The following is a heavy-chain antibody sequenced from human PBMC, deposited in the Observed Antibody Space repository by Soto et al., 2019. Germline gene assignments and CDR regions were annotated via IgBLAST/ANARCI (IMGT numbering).Heavy chain of an antibody. V-gene: IGHV3-48*01. Sequence: HPGGSLRLSCAASGFTFNTYSMNWVRQAPGKGLEWISYINSISSIIYYADSVKGRFSISRDNAKNSLYLQMNSLRAEDTAVYYCASLGKASAALSYNWGQGTVVTVSS. D-gene: IGHD2-2*01. CDR1: GFTFNTYS. CDR2: INSISSII. J-gene: IGHJ4*02. CDR3: ASLGKASAALSYN.